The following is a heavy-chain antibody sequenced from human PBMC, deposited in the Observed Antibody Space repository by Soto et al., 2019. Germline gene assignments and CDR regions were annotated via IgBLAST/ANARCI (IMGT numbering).Heavy chain of an antibody. V-gene: IGHV3-33*01. CDR1: GFTFNNYG. Sequence: QVQLVESGGGVVQPGRSLRLSCAASGFTFNNYGMHWVRQAPGKGLEWVALIWHDGSNKGYADSVKGRFIISRDNSKNTVNLQMNSLRVEDTAVYYCTRAAIKGELLDYWGQGTQVTVSS. J-gene: IGHJ4*02. CDR3: TRAAIKGELLDY. CDR2: IWHDGSNK. D-gene: IGHD1-26*01.